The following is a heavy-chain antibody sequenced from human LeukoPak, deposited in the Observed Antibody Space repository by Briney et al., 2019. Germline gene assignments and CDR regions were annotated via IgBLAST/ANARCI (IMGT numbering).Heavy chain of an antibody. J-gene: IGHJ4*02. D-gene: IGHD4-17*01. CDR1: GGSISPYY. CDR3: ARHGGDYVLDY. CDR2: IYHSGST. V-gene: IGHV4-59*01. Sequence: SETLSLTCTVSGGSISPYYWSWIRQPPGKGLECVGYIYHSGSTNYNPSLKSRLTISVDTSKNQFSLKLSSVTAADTAVYYCARHGGDYVLDYWGQGTLVTVSS.